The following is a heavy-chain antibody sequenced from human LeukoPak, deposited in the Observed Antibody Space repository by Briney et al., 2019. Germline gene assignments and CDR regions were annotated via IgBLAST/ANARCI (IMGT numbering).Heavy chain of an antibody. CDR1: GFTFSSYA. J-gene: IGHJ4*02. CDR3: AKDRAIAAYRPKDFDY. D-gene: IGHD6-13*01. V-gene: IGHV3-23*01. Sequence: PGGSPRLPCAASGFTFSSYAMSWVRQAPGKGLEWVSAISGSGGSTYYADSVKGRFTISRDNSKNTLYLQMNSLRAEDTAVYYCAKDRAIAAYRPKDFDYWGQGTLVTVSS. CDR2: ISGSGGST.